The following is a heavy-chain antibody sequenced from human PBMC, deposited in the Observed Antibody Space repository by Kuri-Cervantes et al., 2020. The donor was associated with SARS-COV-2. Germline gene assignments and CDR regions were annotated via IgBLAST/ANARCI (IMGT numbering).Heavy chain of an antibody. V-gene: IGHV3-21*01. CDR3: ARDGYFDWLFQGDYFDY. CDR1: GFTFSSYA. J-gene: IGHJ4*02. D-gene: IGHD3-9*01. Sequence: GESLKISCAASGFTFSSYAMSWVRQAPGKGLEWVSSISSSSSYIYYADSVKGRFTISGDNAKNSLYLQMNSLRAEDTAVYYCARDGYFDWLFQGDYFDYWGQGTLVTVSS. CDR2: ISSSSSYI.